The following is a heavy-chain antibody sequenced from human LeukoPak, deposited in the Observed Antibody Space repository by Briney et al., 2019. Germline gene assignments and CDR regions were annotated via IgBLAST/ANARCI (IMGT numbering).Heavy chain of an antibody. J-gene: IGHJ4*02. CDR1: GSTSSTYH. D-gene: IGHD3-16*01. CDR3: AETLGPGRHYFIS. Sequence: GASLRLSCSVSGSTSSTYHMGWVRQAPGKGLEWVSIISDQEYYADSVKGRFAISRDSSKNTLYLQMHSLTAEDTAIYYCAETLGPGRHYFISWGQGTLVTVSS. CDR2: ISDQE. V-gene: IGHV3-23*01.